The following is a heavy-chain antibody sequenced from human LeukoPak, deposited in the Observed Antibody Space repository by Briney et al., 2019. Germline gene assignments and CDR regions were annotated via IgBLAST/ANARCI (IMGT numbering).Heavy chain of an antibody. Sequence: ASVKVSCKASGGTFSSYAISWVRQAPGQGLEWMGGIIPIFGTANYAQKFQGRVTITADESTSTAYMELSSLRSEDTAVYYCASGIQLLRSSYYYYMDVWGKGTTVTVSS. CDR2: IIPIFGTA. J-gene: IGHJ6*03. V-gene: IGHV1-69*13. D-gene: IGHD6-6*01. CDR3: ASGIQLLRSSYYYYMDV. CDR1: GGTFSSYA.